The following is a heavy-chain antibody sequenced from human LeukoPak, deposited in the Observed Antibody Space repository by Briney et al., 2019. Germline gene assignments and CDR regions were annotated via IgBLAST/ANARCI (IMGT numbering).Heavy chain of an antibody. D-gene: IGHD3-10*01. Sequence: GGSLRLSCAASGFAFSSYAMSWVRQAPGKGLEWVSSSSGGVTYYADSLKGRFTISRDNSKNTVYLQMDSLRAEDTAIYYCAKDGPYGSGSTDYWGQGTLVTVSS. CDR3: AKDGPYGSGSTDY. CDR1: GFAFSSYA. J-gene: IGHJ4*02. CDR2: SSGGVT. V-gene: IGHV3-23*01.